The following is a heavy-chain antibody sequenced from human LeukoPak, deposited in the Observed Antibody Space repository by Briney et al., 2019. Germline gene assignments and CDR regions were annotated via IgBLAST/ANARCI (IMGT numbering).Heavy chain of an antibody. J-gene: IGHJ4*02. CDR3: ARRREGSGSYSDY. CDR2: IIPILGIA. V-gene: IGHV1-69*04. CDR1: GGTFSSYA. Sequence: EASVKVSCKASGGTFSSYAISWVRQAPGQGLEWMGRIIPILGIANYAQKFQGRVTITADKSTSTAYMELSSLRSEDTAVYYCARRREGSGSYSDYWGQGTLVTVSS. D-gene: IGHD3-10*01.